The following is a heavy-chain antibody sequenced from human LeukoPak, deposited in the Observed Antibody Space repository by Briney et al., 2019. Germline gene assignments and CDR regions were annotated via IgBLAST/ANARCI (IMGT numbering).Heavy chain of an antibody. CDR2: IRYDGSNK. CDR3: ANSVMERPEY. J-gene: IGHJ4*02. Sequence: GGSLRLSCAASGFTFSSYGMHWVRQAPGKGLEWVAFIRYDGSNKYYADSVKGRFTISRDNSKNTLYLQMNSLRAEDMAVYYCANSVMERPEYWGQGTLVTVSS. CDR1: GFTFSSYG. V-gene: IGHV3-30*02. D-gene: IGHD1-1*01.